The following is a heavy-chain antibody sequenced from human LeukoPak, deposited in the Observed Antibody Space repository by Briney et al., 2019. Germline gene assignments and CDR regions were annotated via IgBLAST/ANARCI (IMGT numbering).Heavy chain of an antibody. CDR3: ARVWDSSSPFDY. J-gene: IGHJ4*02. D-gene: IGHD6-6*01. Sequence: PGGSLRLSCAASGFTFSTYAMHWVRQAPGKGLEWVSVISYDGSNKYYADSVKGRFTISRDNSKNTLYPQMNSLRAEDTAVYYCARVWDSSSPFDYWGQGTLVTVSS. CDR2: ISYDGSNK. V-gene: IGHV3-30*04. CDR1: GFTFSTYA.